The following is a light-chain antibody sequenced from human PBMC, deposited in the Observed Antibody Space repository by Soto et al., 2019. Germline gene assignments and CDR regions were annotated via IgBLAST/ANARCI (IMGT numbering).Light chain of an antibody. J-gene: IGKJ2*01. CDR1: ESVNDY. CDR3: QHRGRWPRT. CDR2: GAS. Sequence: EIVLTQSPATLSLSPGERATLSCRANESVNDYLAWYQQKPGQAPRLLIYGASNRATGIPVRFSGSGSGTDFTLTISSLEPEDFAVYYCQHRGRWPRTFGQGTKLEI. V-gene: IGKV3-11*01.